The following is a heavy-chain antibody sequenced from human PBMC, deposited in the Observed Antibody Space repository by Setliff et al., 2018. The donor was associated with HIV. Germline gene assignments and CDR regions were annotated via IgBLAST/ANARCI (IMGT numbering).Heavy chain of an antibody. D-gene: IGHD3-22*01. J-gene: IGHJ6*03. CDR2: INHSGST. Sequence: SETLSLTCAVYGGSLSGYYWSWIRQPPGKGLEWIGEINHSGSTNYNPSLKSRVTISVDTSKNQFSLKLSSVTAADTAVYYCARGGGYDSSGYYYYYYYYYMDVWGKGTTVTVSS. CDR1: GGSLSGYY. CDR3: ARGGGYDSSGYYYYYYYYYMDV. V-gene: IGHV4-34*01.